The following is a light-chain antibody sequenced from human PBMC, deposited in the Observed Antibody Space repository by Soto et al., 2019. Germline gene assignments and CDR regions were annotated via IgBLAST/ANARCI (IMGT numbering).Light chain of an antibody. CDR2: GNS. CDR3: SSYAGGNKLV. V-gene: IGLV1-40*01. J-gene: IGLJ1*01. Sequence: QLVLTQPPSVSGAPGQRVTISCTGSSSNIGAGYDVHWYQQLPGTAPKLLIYGNSNRPSGVPDRFSGSKSGTSASLAITGLQAEDEADYYCSSYAGGNKLVFGTGTKLTVL. CDR1: SSNIGAGYD.